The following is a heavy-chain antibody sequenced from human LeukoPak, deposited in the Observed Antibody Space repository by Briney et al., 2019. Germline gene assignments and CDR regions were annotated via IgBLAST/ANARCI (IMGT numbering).Heavy chain of an antibody. V-gene: IGHV3-48*04. D-gene: IGHD6-19*01. CDR2: ITTGGSSI. CDR1: GFTFSAYA. J-gene: IGHJ4*02. Sequence: GGSLRLSCAASGFTFSAYAMTWVREAAGKGLECVSHITTGGSSIFYADSVKGRFTISRDNAKNSLYLQMNSLRAEDSAVYYCARVRYDSGWYDYWGQGALVTVSS. CDR3: ARVRYDSGWYDY.